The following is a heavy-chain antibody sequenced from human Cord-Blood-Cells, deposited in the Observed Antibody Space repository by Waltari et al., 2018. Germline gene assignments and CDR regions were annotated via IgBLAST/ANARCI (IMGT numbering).Heavy chain of an antibody. J-gene: IGHJ3*02. CDR3: ARVRLEFLNWDGARDAFDI. D-gene: IGHD1-20*01. Sequence: EVQLVESGGGLVQPGGSLRLSCAVSGFTFSTYWMSWVRRAPGKGVRWVGNKKKDGSEKYYVHSGKVPFNYSNENAKNSLRVQMNSLRAEDTAVFYCARVRLEFLNWDGARDAFDIWRQGTMVTVSS. V-gene: IGHV3-7*01. CDR2: KKKDGSEK. CDR1: GFTFSTYW.